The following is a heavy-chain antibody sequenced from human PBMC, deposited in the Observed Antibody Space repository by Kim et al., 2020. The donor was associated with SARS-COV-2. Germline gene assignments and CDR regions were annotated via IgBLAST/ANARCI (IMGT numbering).Heavy chain of an antibody. J-gene: IGHJ6*02. CDR2: ISCDGSNK. V-gene: IGHV3-33*01. Sequence: GGSLRLSCAASGFTFSRYGMHWVRQAPGKGLEWVSGISCDGSNKYYGDSVKGRFTISRDNSKNTLYLQMNSLRAEDTAVYYCARDWYFDGGDYALDVWRRGTTVTVS. CDR1: GFTFSRYG. D-gene: IGHD2-21*01. CDR3: ARDWYFDGGDYALDV.